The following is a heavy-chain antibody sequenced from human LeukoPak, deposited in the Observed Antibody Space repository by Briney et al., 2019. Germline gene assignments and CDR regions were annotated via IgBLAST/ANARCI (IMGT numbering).Heavy chain of an antibody. CDR2: IKQDGGEK. CDR1: GFTFSSFW. D-gene: IGHD2-2*01. J-gene: IGHJ4*02. CDR3: AREGWCSSTSCYG. Sequence: GGSLRLSCAASGFTFSSFWMSWVRQAPGKGLEWVANIKQDGGEKYYVDSVKGRSTISRDNAKNSLYLQMNSLRAEDTAVYYCAREGWCSSTSCYGWGQGTLVTVSS. V-gene: IGHV3-7*01.